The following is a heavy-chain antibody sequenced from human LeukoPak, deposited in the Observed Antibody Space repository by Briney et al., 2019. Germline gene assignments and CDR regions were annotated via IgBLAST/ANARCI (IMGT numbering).Heavy chain of an antibody. Sequence: PGGSLRLSCAASGFTFSTYEMNWVRRAPGKGLEWVGRIKSKRDGETTDYAALVKSRSSISRDDSKNTVYLQMNSLRTEDTAMYYCTSLVGSPTYWGQGTLVTVSS. CDR2: IKSKRDGETT. CDR3: TSLVGSPTY. J-gene: IGHJ4*02. V-gene: IGHV3-15*01. D-gene: IGHD4-23*01. CDR1: GFTFSTYE.